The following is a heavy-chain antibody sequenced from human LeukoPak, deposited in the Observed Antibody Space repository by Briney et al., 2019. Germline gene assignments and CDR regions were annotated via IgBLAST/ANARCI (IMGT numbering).Heavy chain of an antibody. CDR2: INHSGST. D-gene: IGHD3-10*01. V-gene: IGHV4-34*01. CDR3: ARGGXFXESXYYYYYYYMDV. Sequence: SETLSLTCAVYGGSFSGYYWSWIRQPPGKGLEWIGEINHSGSTNYNPSLKSRVTISVDTSKNQFSLKLSSVTAADTAVYYCARGGXFXESXYYYYYYYMDVWGKGTTVTVSS. CDR1: GGSFSGYY. J-gene: IGHJ6*03.